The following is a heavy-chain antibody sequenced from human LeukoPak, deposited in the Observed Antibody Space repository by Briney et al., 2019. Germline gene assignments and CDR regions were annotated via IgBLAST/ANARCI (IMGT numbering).Heavy chain of an antibody. CDR2: IYYSGST. D-gene: IGHD3-22*01. Sequence: PSETLSLTCTVSGGSISSSSYYWGWIRQPPGKGLEWIGSIYYSGSTYYNPSLKSRVTISVDTSKNQFSLKLSSVTAADTAVYYCATVMVGAPSYDSSGPVYYFDYWGQGTLVTVSS. CDR1: GGSISSSSYY. V-gene: IGHV4-39*07. CDR3: ATVMVGAPSYDSSGPVYYFDY. J-gene: IGHJ4*02.